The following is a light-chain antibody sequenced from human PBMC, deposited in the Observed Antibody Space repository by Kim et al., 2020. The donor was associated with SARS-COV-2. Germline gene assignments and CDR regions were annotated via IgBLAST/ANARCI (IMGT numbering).Light chain of an antibody. CDR2: DES. CDR3: PQHATWPSALT. Sequence: PGERAKLACRDSQSIIIDAAGDQQKPGRGPRLLIYDESMRVSGVQARLSGSGSGIDFALTINGLAPEDFAVYYGPQHATWPSALTFGGGTVV. J-gene: IGKJ4*01. CDR1: QSIIID. V-gene: IGKV3-11*01.